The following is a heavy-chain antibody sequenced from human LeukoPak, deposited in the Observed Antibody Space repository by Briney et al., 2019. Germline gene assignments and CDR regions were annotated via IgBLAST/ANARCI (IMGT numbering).Heavy chain of an antibody. V-gene: IGHV4-59*01. CDR3: AKESYYDSSSYLNWFDP. J-gene: IGHJ5*02. Sequence: SETLSLTCTVSGGSISSYYWNWIRQPPGKGLEWIGYIHYSGNNKYNPSLKSRVTISVDTSKNQFSLKLSSVTAADTAIYYCAKESYYDSSSYLNWFDPWGQGTLVTVSS. CDR2: IHYSGNN. D-gene: IGHD3-22*01. CDR1: GGSISSYY.